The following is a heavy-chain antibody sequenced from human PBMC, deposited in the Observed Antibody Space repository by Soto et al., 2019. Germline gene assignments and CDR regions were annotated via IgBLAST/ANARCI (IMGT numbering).Heavy chain of an antibody. CDR1: VASISSSY. CDR3: ARGGNRYSNVASGVGGFDY. CDR2: VYHTGAT. J-gene: IGHJ4*02. D-gene: IGHD5-12*01. Sequence: SETLSLTCTVSVASISSSYWIWIRQSPERGLEWIAYVYHTGATNYNPSLKSRVTISLDTSKGQFSLNLTSLTTADTAVYFCARGGNRYSNVASGVGGFDYWGQGSLVTYPQ. V-gene: IGHV4-59*01.